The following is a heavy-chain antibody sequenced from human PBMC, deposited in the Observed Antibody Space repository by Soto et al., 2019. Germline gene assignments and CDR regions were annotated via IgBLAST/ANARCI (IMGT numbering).Heavy chain of an antibody. D-gene: IGHD3-10*01. V-gene: IGHV3-7*01. Sequence: EVQLVESGGGLVQPGGSLRLSCAASGFTFSDYWMNWVRRAPGKGLEWLANIKQDGTEKYYVDSVKGRFTISRDNAKNSLYLQMNSLTGEYTAVYYCALIILGRAETGQHYWGQGTLVTVSS. J-gene: IGHJ4*02. CDR3: ALIILGRAETGQHY. CDR2: IKQDGTEK. CDR1: GFTFSDYW.